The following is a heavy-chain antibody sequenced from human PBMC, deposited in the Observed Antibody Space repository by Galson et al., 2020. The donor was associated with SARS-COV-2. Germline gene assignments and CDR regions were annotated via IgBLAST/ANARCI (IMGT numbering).Heavy chain of an antibody. Sequence: SGPTLVQPTQTLTLTCTFSGFSLSTSGMCVSWIRQPPGKALEWLALIDWDDDKYYSTSLKTRLTISKDTSKNQVVLTMTNMDPVDTATYYCARTYYDILTGYYFSFDYWGQGTLVTVSS. CDR1: GFSLSTSGMC. CDR2: IDWDDDK. CDR3: ARTYYDILTGYYFSFDY. V-gene: IGHV2-70*01. J-gene: IGHJ4*02. D-gene: IGHD3-9*01.